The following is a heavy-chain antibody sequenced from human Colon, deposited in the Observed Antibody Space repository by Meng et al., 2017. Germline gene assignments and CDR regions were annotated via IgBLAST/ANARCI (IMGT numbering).Heavy chain of an antibody. D-gene: IGHD3-16*01. CDR1: GYSISSGYY. Sequence: GSLRLSCAVSGYSISSGYYWSWVRQPPGKGREWIGSIYHSGSTYYNPSLKSRVTISVDTSKNQFSLKLSSVTAADTAVYYCGRRYSNLGVRHFDYWGQGTRVTVSS. J-gene: IGHJ4*02. V-gene: IGHV4-38-2*01. CDR3: GRRYSNLGVRHFDY. CDR2: IYHSGST.